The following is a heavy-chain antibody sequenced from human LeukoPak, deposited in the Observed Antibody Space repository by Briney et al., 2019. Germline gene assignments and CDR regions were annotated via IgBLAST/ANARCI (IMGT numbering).Heavy chain of an antibody. CDR1: GYTFIGYY. Sequence: GASVKVSCKASGYTFIGYYIYWMRQAPGQGLEWMGRVNPHSGGTDYAPKFQGRVTMTRDTSITTAYMELTSLRSDDTAMYYCATVNYYDYEGWGDDAFDLWGQGTVVTVA. D-gene: IGHD3-22*01. V-gene: IGHV1-2*06. CDR3: ATVNYYDYEGWGDDAFDL. J-gene: IGHJ3*01. CDR2: VNPHSGGT.